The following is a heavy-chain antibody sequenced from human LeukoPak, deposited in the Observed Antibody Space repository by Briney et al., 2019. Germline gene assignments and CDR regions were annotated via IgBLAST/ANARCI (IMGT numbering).Heavy chain of an antibody. CDR1: GYSFTSYW. J-gene: IGHJ3*02. CDR3: ARPGDSSGYYEVSDAFDI. V-gene: IGHV5-51*01. Sequence: GESLKISCKGSGYSFTSYWIGWVRQMPGKGLEWMGIIYPGDSDTRYSPSFQGQVTISADKSISTACLQWSSLKASDTAMYYCARPGDSSGYYEVSDAFDIWGQGTMVTVSS. CDR2: IYPGDSDT. D-gene: IGHD3-22*01.